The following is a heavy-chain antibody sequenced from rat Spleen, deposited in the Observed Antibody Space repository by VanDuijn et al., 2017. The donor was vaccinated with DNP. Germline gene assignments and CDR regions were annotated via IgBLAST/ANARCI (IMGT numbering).Heavy chain of an antibody. CDR2: ITTSGGNT. CDR3: AKPASYGGYWFAY. CDR1: GFTFNNYW. D-gene: IGHD1-11*01. V-gene: IGHV5-31*01. J-gene: IGHJ3*01. Sequence: EVQLVESGGDLVQPGRSLKLSCVASGFTFNNYWMTWIRQVPGKGLEWVASITTSGGNTYYPDSVKGRFTISRDNAKDTQYLQMDSLRSEDTATYYCAKPASYGGYWFAYWGQGTLVTVSS.